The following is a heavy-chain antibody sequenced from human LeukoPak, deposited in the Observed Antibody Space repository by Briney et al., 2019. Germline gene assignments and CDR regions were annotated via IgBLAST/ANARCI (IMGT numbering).Heavy chain of an antibody. V-gene: IGHV3-23*01. CDR1: GFTFSSYA. D-gene: IGHD3-3*01. CDR3: ATAKTRVFAAFDI. J-gene: IGHJ3*02. CDR2: ISGSGGST. Sequence: GGSLRLSCAASGFTFSSYAMSWVRQAPGKGLEWVSAISGSGGSTYYADSVKGRFTISRDNSKNTLYLQMNSLRAEDTAVYYCATAKTRVFAAFDIWGQGTMVTVSS.